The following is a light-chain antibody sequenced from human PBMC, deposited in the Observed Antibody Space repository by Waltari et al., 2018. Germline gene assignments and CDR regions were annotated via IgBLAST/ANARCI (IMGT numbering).Light chain of an antibody. V-gene: IGLV2-14*03. CDR2: DVS. CDR1: PSTVGGYYF. Sequence: QLARTKPASFSGSPGNPTPISCPGTPSTVGGYYFASWYQQHPGKAPKLIISDVSDRPSGVSPRFSASKSGITASLTISGLQPEDEATYFCSSFTLTNTWVFGGGTNLTVL. CDR3: SSFTLTNTWV. J-gene: IGLJ3*02.